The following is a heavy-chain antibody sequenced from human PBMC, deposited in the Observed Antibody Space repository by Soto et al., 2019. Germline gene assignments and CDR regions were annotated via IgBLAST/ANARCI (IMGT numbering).Heavy chain of an antibody. CDR3: ARWQRGYGDHLDY. D-gene: IGHD4-17*01. V-gene: IGHV4-31*03. CDR1: GGSISSGGYY. J-gene: IGHJ4*02. CDR2: IYYSGST. Sequence: PSETLSLTCTVSGGSISSGGYYWSWIRQHPGKGLEWIGYIYYSGSTYYNPSLKSRVTISVDTSKNQFSLKLSSVTAADTAVYYCARWQRGYGDHLDYWGQGTLVTVSS.